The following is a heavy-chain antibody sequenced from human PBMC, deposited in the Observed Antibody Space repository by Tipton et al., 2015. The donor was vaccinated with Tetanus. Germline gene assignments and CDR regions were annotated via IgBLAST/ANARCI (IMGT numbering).Heavy chain of an antibody. D-gene: IGHD3-10*01. J-gene: IGHJ4*02. Sequence: QVQLVQSGAEVKKPGSSVKVSCKASGGTFSSYAISWVRQAPGTGLEWMGGIIPIFGTANYAQKFQGRVTITADESTSTAYMELSSLRSEYTAVYYCAGDRRDYYGSGSYYGEFDYWGQGPLVTVSA. V-gene: IGHV1-69*01. CDR3: AGDRRDYYGSGSYYGEFDY. CDR1: GGTFSSYA. CDR2: IIPIFGTA.